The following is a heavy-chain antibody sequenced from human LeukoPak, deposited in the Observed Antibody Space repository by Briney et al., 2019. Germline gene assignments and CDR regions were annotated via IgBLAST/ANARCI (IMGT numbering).Heavy chain of an antibody. CDR2: ISGSSSDI. J-gene: IGHJ4*02. CDR1: GFSFSSYS. V-gene: IGHV3-21*01. D-gene: IGHD2-2*01. CDR3: ARDLPAAVD. Sequence: KPGGSLRLSCAASGFSFSSYSMSWVRQAPGKGLEWVSFISGSSSDIYHADSVKGRFTISRDNAKNSLYLQMNSLRAEDTAVYYCARDLPAAVDWGQGTLVTVSS.